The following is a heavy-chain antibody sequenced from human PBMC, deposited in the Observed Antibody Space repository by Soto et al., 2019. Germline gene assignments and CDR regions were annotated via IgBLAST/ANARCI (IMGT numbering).Heavy chain of an antibody. J-gene: IGHJ4*02. D-gene: IGHD1-26*01. CDR3: ARDLRRYSGSYTPDY. Sequence: VQLLESGGGLVQPGRSLRLSCAASGFTFSTYGMHWVRQAPGKGLEWVAVISYDGSNKYYADSVKGRFTISRDNSKNTVYLQMNSLKAEDTAVYYCARDLRRYSGSYTPDYWGQGTLVTVSS. V-gene: IGHV3-30*19. CDR1: GFTFSTYG. CDR2: ISYDGSNK.